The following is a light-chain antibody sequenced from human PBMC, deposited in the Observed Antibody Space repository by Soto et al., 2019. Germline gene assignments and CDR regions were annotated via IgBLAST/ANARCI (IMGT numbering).Light chain of an antibody. CDR3: QQYGSSPPYT. V-gene: IGKV3-11*01. CDR1: QSVSSS. Sequence: EIVLTQSPATLSLSPGERATLSCRASQSVSSSLAWYQQKPGQAPRLLIYAASNRATGIPTRFSGSGSGTDFTLTISSLEPEDFGVYYCQQYGSSPPYTFGQGTKLEIK. CDR2: AAS. J-gene: IGKJ2*01.